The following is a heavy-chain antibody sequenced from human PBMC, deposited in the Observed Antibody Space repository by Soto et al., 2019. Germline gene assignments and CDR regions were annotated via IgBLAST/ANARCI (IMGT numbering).Heavy chain of an antibody. J-gene: IGHJ5*02. CDR2: HYSGGST. V-gene: IGHV3-53*01. D-gene: IGHD1-26*01. Sequence: GGSLRLSCAISGFSVSINYLSLVRQSPGKGLEWVSVHYSGGSTYYADSVQGRFTISRDKSNNTLYLQMRRVRAEDTAVYFCARHRHPRGTVGATSPLDPWGQGTQVTVSS. CDR1: GFSVSINY. CDR3: ARHRHPRGTVGATSPLDP.